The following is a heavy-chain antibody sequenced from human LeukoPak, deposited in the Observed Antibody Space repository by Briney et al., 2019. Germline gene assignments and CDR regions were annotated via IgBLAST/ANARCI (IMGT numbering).Heavy chain of an antibody. CDR2: IYESGNT. CDR1: GGSISSSSYY. CDR3: ARQPWPYFDY. J-gene: IGHJ4*02. V-gene: IGHV4-39*01. Sequence: PSETLSLTCTVSGGSISSSSYYWGWIRQPPGKGLEWIGSIYESGNTYYNPSLKSRVAISVDTSKSQFSLKLSSVTAADTAVYYCARQPWPYFDYWGQGTLVTVSS.